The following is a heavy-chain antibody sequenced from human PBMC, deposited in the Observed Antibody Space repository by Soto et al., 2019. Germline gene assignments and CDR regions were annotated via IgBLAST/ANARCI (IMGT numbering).Heavy chain of an antibody. J-gene: IGHJ6*02. D-gene: IGHD2-15*01. CDR1: GGSISSSSYY. CDR2: IYYSGST. CDR3: AALGYCSGGSCYSYYYYGMDV. V-gene: IGHV4-39*01. Sequence: SETLSLTCTVSGGSISSSSYYWGWIRQPPGKGLEWIGSIYYSGSTYYNPSLKSRVTISVDTSKNQFSLKLSSVTAADTAVYYCAALGYCSGGSCYSYYYYGMDVWGQETTVTVSS.